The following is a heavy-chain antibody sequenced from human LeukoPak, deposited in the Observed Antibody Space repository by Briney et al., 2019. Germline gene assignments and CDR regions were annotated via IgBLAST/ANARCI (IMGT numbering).Heavy chain of an antibody. D-gene: IGHD2-2*01. V-gene: IGHV3-30*18. CDR3: AKDTSHCSSTSCYYFDY. CDR1: GFTFSSYG. CDR2: ISYDGSNK. Sequence: PGGSLRLSCAASGFTFSSYGMHWVRQAPGKGLEWVAVISYDGSNKYYADSVKGRFTISRDNSKNTLYLQMNSLTAEDTAVYYCAKDTSHCSSTSCYYFDYWGQGTLVTVSS. J-gene: IGHJ4*02.